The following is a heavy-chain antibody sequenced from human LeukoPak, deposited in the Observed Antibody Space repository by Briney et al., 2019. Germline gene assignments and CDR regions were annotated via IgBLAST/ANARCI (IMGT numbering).Heavy chain of an antibody. CDR1: GGSISSYY. CDR3: ARDTAYDSSGPDAFDI. D-gene: IGHD3-22*01. V-gene: IGHV4-59*12. Sequence: SETLSLTCTVSGGSISSYYWSWIRQPPGKGLEWIGNIYYSGSTNYNPSLKSRVTISVDTSKNQFSLKLSSVTAADTAVCYCARDTAYDSSGPDAFDIWGQGTMATVSS. CDR2: IYYSGST. J-gene: IGHJ3*02.